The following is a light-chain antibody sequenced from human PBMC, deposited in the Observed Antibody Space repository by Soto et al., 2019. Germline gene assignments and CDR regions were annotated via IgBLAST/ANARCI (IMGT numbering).Light chain of an antibody. J-gene: IGLJ2*01. CDR3: ATWDRSLSVGV. V-gene: IGLV1-51*01. CDR1: SSNIGNNY. Sequence: QSVLTQPASVSGSPGQSITISCTGSSSNIGNNYVFWYQQLPGTAPKLLIYDNDKRPSGIPDRFSGSKSGTSATLGITGLQTGDEADYYCATWDRSLSVGVFGGGTKVTVL. CDR2: DND.